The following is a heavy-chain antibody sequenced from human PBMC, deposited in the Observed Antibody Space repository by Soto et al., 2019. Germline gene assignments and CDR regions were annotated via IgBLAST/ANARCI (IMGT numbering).Heavy chain of an antibody. V-gene: IGHV3-53*01. CDR2: IYARGTT. D-gene: IGHD3-9*01. CDR3: ARGRDTTGYILRY. J-gene: IGHJ4*02. Sequence: EVQLVESGGGLIQPGGSLRLSCAASGFTVSNNYMTWVRQAPGKGLEWVSIIYARGTTYYADSVKGRCTISRDNSDNTLYLHMNNLRAEDKAMYYCARGRDTTGYILRYWGQGTLVTVSS. CDR1: GFTVSNNY.